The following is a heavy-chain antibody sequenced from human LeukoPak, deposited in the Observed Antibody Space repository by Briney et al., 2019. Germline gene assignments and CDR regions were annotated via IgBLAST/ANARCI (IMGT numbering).Heavy chain of an antibody. CDR3: TRAASSGPLFTYHMDV. J-gene: IGHJ6*03. Sequence: SETLSLTCTVSGGSISSSSYYWGWIRQPPGKGLEWIGSIYYSGSTYYNPSLKSRVTISVDTSKNQFSLKLSSVTAADTAVYYCTRAASSGPLFTYHMDVWGKGTTVTVSS. D-gene: IGHD3-22*01. V-gene: IGHV4-39*01. CDR2: IYYSGST. CDR1: GGSISSSSYY.